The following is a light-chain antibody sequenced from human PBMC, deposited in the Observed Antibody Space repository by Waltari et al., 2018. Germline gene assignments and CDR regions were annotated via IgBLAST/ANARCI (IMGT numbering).Light chain of an antibody. V-gene: IGLV1-47*01. Sequence: QSVLTQPPSASGTPGQRVTISCSGSSSNIGSNYVYWYQQLPGTAPKLLIWRNHERPSGVPDRFSGSKSGTSASLAISGLRSEDEADYYCASWDDSLRGVFGTGTKVTVL. CDR3: ASWDDSLRGV. CDR1: SSNIGSNY. CDR2: RNH. J-gene: IGLJ1*01.